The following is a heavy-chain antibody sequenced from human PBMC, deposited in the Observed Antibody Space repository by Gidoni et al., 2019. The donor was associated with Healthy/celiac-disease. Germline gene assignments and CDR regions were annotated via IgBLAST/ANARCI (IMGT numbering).Heavy chain of an antibody. CDR2: IGTAGDT. CDR3: ARGPFRYYDFWSGPRRNYFDY. CDR1: GFPFSSYD. Sequence: EVQLVESGGGLVQPGGSLRLSCSVSGFPFSSYDMHWVRQATGKGLEWVSAIGTAGDTYYPGSVKGRFTISRENAKNSLYLQMNSLRAGDTAVYYCARGPFRYYDFWSGPRRNYFDYWGQGTLVTVSS. V-gene: IGHV3-13*01. D-gene: IGHD3-3*01. J-gene: IGHJ4*02.